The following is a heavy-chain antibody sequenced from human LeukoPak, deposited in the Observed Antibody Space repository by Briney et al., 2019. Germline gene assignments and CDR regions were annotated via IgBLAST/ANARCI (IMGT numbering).Heavy chain of an antibody. CDR1: GYTFTGYY. V-gene: IGHV1-2*06. CDR2: INPNSGGT. CDR3: ARVFKGSGWYGEIDY. Sequence: ASVKVSCKASGYTFTGYYMHWVRQAPGQGLEWMGRINPNSGGTNYAQKFQGRVTMTRDTSISTAYMELSRLRPDDTAVYYCARVFKGSGWYGEIDYWGQGTLVTVSS. J-gene: IGHJ4*02. D-gene: IGHD6-19*01.